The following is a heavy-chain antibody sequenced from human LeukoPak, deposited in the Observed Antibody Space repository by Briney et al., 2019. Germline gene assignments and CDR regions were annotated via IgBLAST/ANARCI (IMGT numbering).Heavy chain of an antibody. Sequence: GGSLRLSCAASGFTFNNFAMNWVRQAPGKGLEWVSYISSSGSTIYYADSVKGRFTISRDNAKNSLYLQMNSLRAEDTAVYYCARGGCSGGSCYRGHLDYWGQGTLVTVSS. CDR2: ISSSGSTI. CDR3: ARGGCSGGSCYRGHLDY. J-gene: IGHJ4*02. CDR1: GFTFNNFA. D-gene: IGHD2-15*01. V-gene: IGHV3-48*04.